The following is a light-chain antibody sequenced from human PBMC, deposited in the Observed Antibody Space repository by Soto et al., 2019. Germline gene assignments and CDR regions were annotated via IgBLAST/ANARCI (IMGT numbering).Light chain of an antibody. Sequence: DIQMTQSPSSLSASVGDKVTITCQADEDITNYLNWYQQKPGKAPKLLIYDASNLETGVPSRFSGSGSGTEFTFTITSLQPEDSATYYCQQYDYLPYTFGQGTKLEIK. V-gene: IGKV1-33*01. CDR2: DAS. CDR3: QQYDYLPYT. CDR1: EDITNY. J-gene: IGKJ2*01.